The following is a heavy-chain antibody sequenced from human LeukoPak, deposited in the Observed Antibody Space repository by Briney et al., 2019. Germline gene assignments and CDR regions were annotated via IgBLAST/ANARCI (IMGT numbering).Heavy chain of an antibody. J-gene: IGHJ6*02. CDR3: ARDLTYYYGSGRESITWGGMDV. CDR2: VSGYNRNT. CDR1: GYTFTSYG. Sequence: ASVKVSCKASGYTFTSYGIIWVRQAPGQGLEWMGRVSGYNRNTKNAQKFQGRVTLTTDTSTSTAYMELRSLRSDDTAVYYCARDLTYYYGSGRESITWGGMDVWGQGTTVTVSS. V-gene: IGHV1-18*01. D-gene: IGHD3-10*01.